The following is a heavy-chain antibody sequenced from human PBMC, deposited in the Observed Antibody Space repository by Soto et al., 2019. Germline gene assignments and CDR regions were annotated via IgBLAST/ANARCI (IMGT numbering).Heavy chain of an antibody. D-gene: IGHD3-3*01. Sequence: EGSLRLSCAASGFTFSSYAMHWVRQAPGKGLEYVSAISSNGGSTYYANSVKGRFTISRDNSKNTLYLQMGSLRAEDMAVYYCARGPFQDFWSGSIGFDPCGQGYLVTVSA. CDR3: ARGPFQDFWSGSIGFDP. V-gene: IGHV3-64*01. CDR1: GFTFSSYA. J-gene: IGHJ5*02. CDR2: ISSNGGST.